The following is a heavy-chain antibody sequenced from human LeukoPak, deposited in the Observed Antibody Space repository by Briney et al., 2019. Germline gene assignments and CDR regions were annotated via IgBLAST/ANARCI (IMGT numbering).Heavy chain of an antibody. J-gene: IGHJ5*02. D-gene: IGHD1-7*01. V-gene: IGHV3-30*03. CDR1: GFTFSSYG. Sequence: GGSLRLSCAASGFTFSSYGMHWVRQAPGKGLEWVAVISYDGSSKYYADSVKGRFTISRDNSKNTLYLQMDSLRAEDTAMYYCARQGGLGNYATGSWFDPWGQGTLVTVSS. CDR3: ARQGGLGNYATGSWFDP. CDR2: ISYDGSSK.